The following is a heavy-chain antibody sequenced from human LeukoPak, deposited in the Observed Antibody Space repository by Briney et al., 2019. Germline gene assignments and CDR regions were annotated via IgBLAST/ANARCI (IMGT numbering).Heavy chain of an antibody. D-gene: IGHD6-19*01. Sequence: ASVKVSCKASGYTFTSYAMPWVRQAPGQRLEWMGWINAGNGNKKYSQKFQGRVTITRDTSASTAYMELSSLRSEDTAVYYCARGIAVAGRGYWGQGTLVTVSS. V-gene: IGHV1-3*01. CDR2: INAGNGNK. J-gene: IGHJ4*02. CDR1: GYTFTSYA. CDR3: ARGIAVAGRGY.